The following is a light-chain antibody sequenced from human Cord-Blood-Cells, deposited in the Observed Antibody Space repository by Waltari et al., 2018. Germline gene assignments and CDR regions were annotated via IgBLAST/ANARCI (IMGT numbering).Light chain of an antibody. CDR2: AAS. CDR3: QQSYSTLYT. J-gene: IGKJ2*01. CDR1: PSISSY. Sequence: DIQMTQSPSSLSASVGDRVTITCRASPSISSYLNWYQQKPGKAPKLLIYAASSLQSGVPSMFSGSGSGTDFTLTISSLQPEDFATYYCQQSYSTLYTFGQGTKLEIK. V-gene: IGKV1-39*01.